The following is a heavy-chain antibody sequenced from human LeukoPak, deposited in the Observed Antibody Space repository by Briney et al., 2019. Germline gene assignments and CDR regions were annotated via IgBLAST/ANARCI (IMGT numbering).Heavy chain of an antibody. V-gene: IGHV3-23*01. CDR2: ISGSGGST. D-gene: IGHD1-26*01. CDR3: ARDDSADSGSYSDAFDI. J-gene: IGHJ3*02. Sequence: PGGSLRLSCAASGFTFSSYAMSWVRQAPGKGLEWVSAISGSGGSTYYADSVKGRFTISRDNSKNTLYLQMNSLRAEDTAVYYCARDDSADSGSYSDAFDIWGQGTMVTVSS. CDR1: GFTFSSYA.